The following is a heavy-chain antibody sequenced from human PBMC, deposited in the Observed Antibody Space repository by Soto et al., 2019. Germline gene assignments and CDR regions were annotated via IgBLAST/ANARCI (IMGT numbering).Heavy chain of an antibody. J-gene: IGHJ6*02. CDR3: ARSSGGYSYYGMDV. CDR2: INPKSGDT. CDR1: GYTLTGYY. V-gene: IGHV1-2*02. Sequence: QVQLEQSGAEVKKPGASVKFSCEASGYTLTGYYIHWVRQAPGQGLEWMGWINPKSGDTNYAQKFQGRVTMTRDTSISTAYMEVSRLRSDDTAVYYCARSSGGYSYYGMDVWGQGTTVTVSS. D-gene: IGHD1-26*01.